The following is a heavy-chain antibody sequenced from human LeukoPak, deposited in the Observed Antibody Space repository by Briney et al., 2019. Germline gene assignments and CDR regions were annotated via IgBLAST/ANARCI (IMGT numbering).Heavy chain of an antibody. CDR2: INPNSGGT. CDR3: ARQGSRGSGDYYYGMDV. V-gene: IGHV1-2*04. CDR1: GYTFTSYG. Sequence: GASVKVSCKASGYTFTSYGISWVRQAPGQGLEWMGWINPNSGGTNYAQKFQGWVTMTRDTSISTAYMELSRLRSGDTAVYYCARQGSRGSGDYYYGMDVWGQGTMVTVSS. J-gene: IGHJ6*02. D-gene: IGHD3-10*01.